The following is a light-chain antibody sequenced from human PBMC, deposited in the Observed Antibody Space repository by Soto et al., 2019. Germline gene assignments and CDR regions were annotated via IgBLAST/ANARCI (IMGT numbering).Light chain of an antibody. V-gene: IGKV3-20*01. Sequence: EIVLTQSPGTLSLSPGERATLSCRASQSVNSNYLAWYQQKPGQAPRLLMYETSTRATGIPDRFSGSGSGTDFTLTISRLEPEDFAVYFCQQFGTSPPWTFGQGTKVEMK. CDR1: QSVNSNY. CDR2: ETS. J-gene: IGKJ1*01. CDR3: QQFGTSPPWT.